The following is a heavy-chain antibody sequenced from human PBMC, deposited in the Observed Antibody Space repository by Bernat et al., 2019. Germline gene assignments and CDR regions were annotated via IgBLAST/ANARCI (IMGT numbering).Heavy chain of an antibody. J-gene: IGHJ4*02. CDR3: ARGYGAVGGKTGDH. CDR2: FVGSGGST. V-gene: IGHV3-23*01. CDR1: GFTFSTYA. Sequence: EVQLLESGGGLVQPGGSLRLSCAASGFTFSTYAMSWVRQAPGKGLEWVSAFVGSGGSTYYADSVKGRFTISRDNSKNTLYLQMNSLRAEDTAVYYCARGYGAVGGKTGDHWGQGTLVTVSS. D-gene: IGHD6-19*01.